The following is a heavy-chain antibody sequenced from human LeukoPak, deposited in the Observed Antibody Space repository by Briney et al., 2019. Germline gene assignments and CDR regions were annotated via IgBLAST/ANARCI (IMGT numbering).Heavy chain of an antibody. CDR1: GYTLTELS. CDR3: ATDYLMGQWLVSSGY. J-gene: IGHJ4*02. D-gene: IGHD6-19*01. CDR2: FDPEDGET. V-gene: IGHV1-24*01. Sequence: ASVKVSCKASGYTLTELSMHWVRQAPGKGLEWMGGFDPEDGETIYAQKFQGRVTMTEDTSTDTAYMELSSLRSEDTAVYYCATDYLMGQWLVSSGYWGQGTLVTVSS.